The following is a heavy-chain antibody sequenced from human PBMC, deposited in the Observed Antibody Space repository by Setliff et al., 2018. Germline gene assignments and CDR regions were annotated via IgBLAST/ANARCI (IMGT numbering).Heavy chain of an antibody. J-gene: IGHJ4*02. V-gene: IGHV4-59*01. CDR1: GASISSNY. CDR3: TSTPRGGINITTRAGAFDS. Sequence: SETLSLTCSVSGASISSNYWSWIRQSPGKGLEWIGYIYYNGTTRYSPSLKSRVAISVDTSKNQFSLRLTSVTAADTAVYYCTSTPRGGINITTRAGAFDSWGQGTLVTVSS. D-gene: IGHD6-6*01. CDR2: IYYNGTT.